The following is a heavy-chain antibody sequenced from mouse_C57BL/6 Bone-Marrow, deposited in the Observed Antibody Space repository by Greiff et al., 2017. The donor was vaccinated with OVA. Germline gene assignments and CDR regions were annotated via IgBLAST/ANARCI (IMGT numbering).Heavy chain of an antibody. CDR1: GYSFTDYN. V-gene: IGHV1-39*01. D-gene: IGHD2-4*01. CDR3: ARTGGLRREYYAMDY. CDR2: INPNYGTT. J-gene: IGHJ4*01. Sequence: VQLQQSGPELVKPGASVKISCKASGYSFTDYNMNWVKQSNGKSLEWIGVINPNYGTTSYNQQFKGKATLTVDQSSSTAYMQLNSLTSEDSAVYYCARTGGLRREYYAMDYWGQGTSVTVSS.